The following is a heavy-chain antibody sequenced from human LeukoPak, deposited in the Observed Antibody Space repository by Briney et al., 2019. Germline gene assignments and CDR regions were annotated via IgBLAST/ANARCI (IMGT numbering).Heavy chain of an antibody. J-gene: IGHJ5*02. V-gene: IGHV3-11*01. D-gene: IGHD6-19*01. Sequence: GGSLRLSCAASGFTFSDYYMSWIRQAPGKGLEWVSYISGSGSTVYYAASVRGRFTISRDNAKNSLFLQMNSLRAEDTAVYYCAKLFEVAVTWGQGTLVTVSS. CDR3: AKLFEVAVT. CDR1: GFTFSDYY. CDR2: ISGSGSTV.